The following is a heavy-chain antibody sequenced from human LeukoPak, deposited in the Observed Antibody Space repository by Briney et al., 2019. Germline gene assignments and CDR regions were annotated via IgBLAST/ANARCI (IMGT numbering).Heavy chain of an antibody. CDR3: ARLSGSTFFDYYYYYGMDV. CDR2: IHYTGSA. J-gene: IGHJ6*02. V-gene: IGHV4-59*08. Sequence: SETLSLTCTVSGGSISNYYWSWIRQPPGKGLEWIGYIHYTGSANYNPSLKSQVTVSVDTSKNQYSLRLSSVTAADTAVYYCARLSGSTFFDYYYYYGMDVWGQGTTVTVSS. D-gene: IGHD3-3*01. CDR1: GGSISNYY.